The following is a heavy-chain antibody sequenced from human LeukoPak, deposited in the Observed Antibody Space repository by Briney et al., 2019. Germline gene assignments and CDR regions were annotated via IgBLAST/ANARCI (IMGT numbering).Heavy chain of an antibody. J-gene: IGHJ4*02. D-gene: IGHD3-10*01. V-gene: IGHV1-18*01. CDR2: IRAYNGNT. CDR3: VRDGGVLFGEFPFDY. CDR1: GYTFTTFG. Sequence: ASVKVSCKASGYTFTTFGISWVRQAPGQGLEWMGWIRAYNGNTNYAQRLQGRVTMTTDISTSTAYMELRSLRSDDTAVYYCVRDGGVLFGEFPFDYWGQGTLVTVSS.